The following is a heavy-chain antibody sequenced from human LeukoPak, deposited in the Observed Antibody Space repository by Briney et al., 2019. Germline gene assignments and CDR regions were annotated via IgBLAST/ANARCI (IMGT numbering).Heavy chain of an antibody. Sequence: GGSLRLSCAASGFTFSSYSMNWVRQAPGKGLEWVSSISSSSSYIYYADSVKGRFTISRDNAKNSLYLQMNSLRAEGTAVYYCARYCSSTSCYSQDAFDIWGQGTMVTVSS. D-gene: IGHD2-2*01. J-gene: IGHJ3*02. CDR2: ISSSSSYI. V-gene: IGHV3-21*01. CDR1: GFTFSSYS. CDR3: ARYCSSTSCYSQDAFDI.